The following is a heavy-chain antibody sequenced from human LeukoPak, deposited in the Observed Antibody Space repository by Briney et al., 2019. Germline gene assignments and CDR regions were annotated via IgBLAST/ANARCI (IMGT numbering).Heavy chain of an antibody. V-gene: IGHV3-23*01. Sequence: GGSLRLSCAASGFTFSSYAMSWVRQAPGKGLEWVSAISGSGGSTYCADSVKGRFTISRDNSKNTLYLQMNSLRAEDTAVYYCAKETSIAVAGTRYFDYWGQGTLVTVSS. J-gene: IGHJ4*02. CDR3: AKETSIAVAGTRYFDY. CDR2: ISGSGGST. D-gene: IGHD6-19*01. CDR1: GFTFSSYA.